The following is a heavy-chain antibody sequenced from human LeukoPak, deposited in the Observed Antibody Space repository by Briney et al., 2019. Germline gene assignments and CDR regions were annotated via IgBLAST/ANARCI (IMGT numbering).Heavy chain of an antibody. CDR3: ARRGGSSSRRSPIDY. D-gene: IGHD6-6*01. V-gene: IGHV3-7*01. Sequence: GGSLRFSCTASGFTFSAYWMTWVPQAPGQGPEWVANIKQDGSQRYYVDSVRGRFTISRDNAKNSLFLEMNGLRAEDTAVYYCARRGGSSSRRSPIDYWGQGTLVTVSS. J-gene: IGHJ4*02. CDR2: IKQDGSQR. CDR1: GFTFSAYW.